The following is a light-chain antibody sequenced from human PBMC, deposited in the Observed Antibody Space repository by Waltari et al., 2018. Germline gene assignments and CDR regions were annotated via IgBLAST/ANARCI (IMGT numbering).Light chain of an antibody. CDR3: HQYYDIPYS. Sequence: DIVMTQSPDSLAVSLGERATINCKSSRTVLHSPNNKNYFGWYPQKPGQRPNLLMYWASTRESWVPDRFSGSGSGTDFTLTISSLQAEDVAVYYCHQYYDIPYSFGQGTKLEIK. CDR1: RTVLHSPNNKNY. V-gene: IGKV4-1*01. J-gene: IGKJ2*03. CDR2: WAS.